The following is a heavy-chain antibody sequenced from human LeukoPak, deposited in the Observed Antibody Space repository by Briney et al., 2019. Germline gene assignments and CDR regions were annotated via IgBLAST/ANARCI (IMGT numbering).Heavy chain of an antibody. V-gene: IGHV4-61*02. CDR2: ISSSGST. Sequence: PSQTLSLTCTVSGDSISSGDYYWSWIRQPAGKGLEWIGRISSSGSTNYNPSLKSRVTISVDTSKNQFSLKLRSVTAADTAMYYCARLWSTDCSGGSCPHQPNSWGQGTLVTVSS. CDR3: ARLWSTDCSGGSCPHQPNS. D-gene: IGHD2-15*01. CDR1: GDSISSGDYY. J-gene: IGHJ4*02.